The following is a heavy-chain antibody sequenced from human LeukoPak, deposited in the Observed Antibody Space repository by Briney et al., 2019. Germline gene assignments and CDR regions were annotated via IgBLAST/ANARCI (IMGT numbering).Heavy chain of an antibody. V-gene: IGHV3-74*01. D-gene: IGHD7-27*01. CDR2: INSDGSST. CDR1: GFTFSSYW. J-gene: IGHJ4*02. Sequence: PGGSLRLSCAASGFTFSSYWMHWVRQAPGKGLVWVSRINSDGSSTSYADSVKGRFTISRDNAKNTLYLQMNSLRAEDTAVYYCASLANWGTYDYWGQGTLVTVSS. CDR3: ASLANWGTYDY.